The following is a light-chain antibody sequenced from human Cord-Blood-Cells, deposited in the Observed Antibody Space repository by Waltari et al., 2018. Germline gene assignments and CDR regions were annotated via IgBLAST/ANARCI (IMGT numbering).Light chain of an antibody. CDR3: QQYGSSPPYT. Sequence: EIVLTQSPGTLSLSLGERATLSCRASQSVSSSYLAWYQQKPGQAPRLLIYGASSRATGFPDRFSCSGSGTDFTLTISRLEPEDFAVYYCQQYGSSPPYTFGQGTKLEIK. V-gene: IGKV3-20*01. CDR1: QSVSSSY. J-gene: IGKJ2*01. CDR2: GAS.